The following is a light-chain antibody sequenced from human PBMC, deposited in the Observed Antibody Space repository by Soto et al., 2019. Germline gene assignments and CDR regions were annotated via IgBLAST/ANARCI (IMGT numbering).Light chain of an antibody. CDR1: SSNIGTNT. CDR3: AAWDNSLDGWV. J-gene: IGLJ3*02. V-gene: IGLV1-44*01. Sequence: QSVLTQPPSASETPGQGVTISCSGSSSNIGTNTVNWYQKVPGKAPKLLINRNDHRPSGVPDRFSGSKSGTSASLVISGLQSEDEADYFCAAWDNSLDGWVFGGGTKLTVL. CDR2: RND.